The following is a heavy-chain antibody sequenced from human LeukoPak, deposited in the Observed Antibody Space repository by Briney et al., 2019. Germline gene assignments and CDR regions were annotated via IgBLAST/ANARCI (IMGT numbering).Heavy chain of an antibody. CDR3: AREVAGTGAFDI. V-gene: IGHV3-66*01. D-gene: IGHD6-19*01. Sequence: GGSLRLSCAASEFSVGSNYMTWVRQAPGKGLEWVSLIYSGGSTYYADSVKGRFTISRDNSKNTLYLQMNSLRAEDTAVYYCAREVAGTGAFDIWGQGTMVTVSS. J-gene: IGHJ3*02. CDR1: EFSVGSNY. CDR2: IYSGGST.